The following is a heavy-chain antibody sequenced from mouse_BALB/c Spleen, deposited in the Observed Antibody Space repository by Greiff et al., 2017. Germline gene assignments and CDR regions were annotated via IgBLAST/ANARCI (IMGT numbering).Heavy chain of an antibody. CDR3: ARTYGYDRGYYAMDY. D-gene: IGHD2-2*01. Sequence: QVQLQQPGAELVKPGASVKLSCKASGYTFTSYWMHWVKQRPGQGLEWIGEINPSNGRTNYNEKFKSKATLTVDKSSSTAYMQLSSLTSEDSAVYYCARTYGYDRGYYAMDYWGQGTSVTVSS. CDR1: GYTFTSYW. CDR2: INPSNGRT. J-gene: IGHJ4*01. V-gene: IGHV1S81*02.